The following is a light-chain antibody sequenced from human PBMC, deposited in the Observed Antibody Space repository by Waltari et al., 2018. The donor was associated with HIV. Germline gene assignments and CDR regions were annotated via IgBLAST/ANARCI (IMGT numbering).Light chain of an antibody. CDR2: DNK. CDR1: SSNIGNNY. Sequence: QSVLTQPPSVSAAPGPKVTISCSGSSSNIGNNYVSWYQQLPGTAPKLLIYDNKKRSSGIPDRFSGSKSGTAATLGITGLQTGDEADDYCGTWDSSLSAGGVFGGGTKLTVL. J-gene: IGLJ2*01. CDR3: GTWDSSLSAGGV. V-gene: IGLV1-51*01.